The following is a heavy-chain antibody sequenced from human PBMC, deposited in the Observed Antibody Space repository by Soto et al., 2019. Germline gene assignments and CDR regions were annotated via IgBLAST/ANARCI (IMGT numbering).Heavy chain of an antibody. V-gene: IGHV4-61*01. CDR2: ISYSGIA. CDR1: GGSVSSGPYH. D-gene: IGHD2-8*01. CDR3: MRSHGAY. Sequence: QVQLQESGPGLVKTSETLSLTCTVSGGSVSSGPYHWNWVRQPPGKGLEWIGHISYSGIANYNPSLRGRVTMATDTSMNQFSLRLTSVTAADTAVYYCMRSHGAYWGQGALVTVSP. J-gene: IGHJ4*02.